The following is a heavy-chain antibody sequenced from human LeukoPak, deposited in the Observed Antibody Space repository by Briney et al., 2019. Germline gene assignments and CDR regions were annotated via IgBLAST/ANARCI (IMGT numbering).Heavy chain of an antibody. CDR2: ISGSGGNT. Sequence: GGSLRLSCAASGFTFSSYAMSWVRQAPGKGLEWVSAISGSGGNTYYAASVKGRFTISRDNSKNTLFLQMNGLRGGDTAQYYCARYCRTSSCSSYSYYGMDVWGQGTTVTVSS. V-gene: IGHV3-23*01. D-gene: IGHD2-2*01. J-gene: IGHJ6*02. CDR1: GFTFSSYA. CDR3: ARYCRTSSCSSYSYYGMDV.